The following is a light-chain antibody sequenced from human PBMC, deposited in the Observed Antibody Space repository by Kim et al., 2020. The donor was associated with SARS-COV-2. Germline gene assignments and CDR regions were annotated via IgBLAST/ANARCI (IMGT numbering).Light chain of an antibody. Sequence: ASVGDRVTTTCQASQDISNFVMWYQQKPGKAPRLLIYDASSSEVGGPSRFIGSGSGAHFTLTINRLQPEDVATYNCQQYDTVPLTFGGGTKVDIK. J-gene: IGKJ4*01. CDR3: QQYDTVPLT. CDR2: DAS. CDR1: QDISNF. V-gene: IGKV1-33*01.